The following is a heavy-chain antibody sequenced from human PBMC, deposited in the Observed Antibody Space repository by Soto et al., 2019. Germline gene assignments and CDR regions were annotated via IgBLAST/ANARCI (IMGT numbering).Heavy chain of an antibody. CDR3: ARSQWLGDFDY. D-gene: IGHD3-10*01. CDR1: GGSVSSGSYY. Sequence: SETLSLTCTVSGGSVSSGSYYWSWIRQPPGKGLEWIGYIYYSGSTNYNPSLKSRVTISVDTSKNQFSLKLSSVTAADTAVYYCARSQWLGDFDYWGQGTLVTVSS. CDR2: IYYSGST. J-gene: IGHJ4*02. V-gene: IGHV4-61*01.